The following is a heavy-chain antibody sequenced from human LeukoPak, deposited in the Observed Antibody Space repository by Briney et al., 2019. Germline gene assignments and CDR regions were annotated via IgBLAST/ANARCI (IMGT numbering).Heavy chain of an antibody. D-gene: IGHD1-26*01. Sequence: PSETLSLTCTVSGGSISSYYWSWIRQPPGKGLEWIGYIYYSGSTNYNPSLKSRVTISVDTSKNQFSLKLGSVTAADTAVYYCARGAGALYGMDVWGQGTTVTVSS. CDR3: ARGAGALYGMDV. V-gene: IGHV4-59*01. CDR1: GGSISSYY. CDR2: IYYSGST. J-gene: IGHJ6*02.